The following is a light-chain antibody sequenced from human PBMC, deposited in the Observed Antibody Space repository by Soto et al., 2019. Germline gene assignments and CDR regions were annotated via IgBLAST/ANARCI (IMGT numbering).Light chain of an antibody. CDR2: EVI. J-gene: IGLJ1*01. CDR3: SSYEGTNNLYV. CDR1: SSDIGGYNY. Sequence: QSALTQPPSASGSPGQSVTISCTGTSSDIGGYNYVSWYQQHPGKAPKLMIYEVIKRPSGVPDRFSGSRSGNTASLTVSGLQAEDEADYYCSSYEGTNNLYVFGTGTKLTV. V-gene: IGLV2-8*01.